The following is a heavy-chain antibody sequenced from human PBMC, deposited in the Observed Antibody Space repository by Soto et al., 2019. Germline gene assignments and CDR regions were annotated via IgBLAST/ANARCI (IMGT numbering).Heavy chain of an antibody. J-gene: IGHJ6*02. CDR2: IIPIFGTA. D-gene: IGHD2-8*01. V-gene: IGHV1-69*13. CDR3: ARDSPDIVLMVYATTYYYYGMDV. CDR1: GGTFSSYA. Sequence: SVKVSCKASGGTFSSYAISWVRQAPGQGLEWMGGIIPIFGTANYAQKFQGRVTITADESTSTAYMELSSLRSEDTAVYYCARDSPDIVLMVYATTYYYYGMDVWGQGTTVTVSS.